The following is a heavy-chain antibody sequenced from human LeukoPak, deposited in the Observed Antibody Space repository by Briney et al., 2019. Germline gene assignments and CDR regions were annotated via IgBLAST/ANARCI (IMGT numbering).Heavy chain of an antibody. CDR1: GYTFTSYY. Sequence: GASVKVSCKASGYTFTSYYMHWVRQAPGKGLEWMGGFDPEDGETIYAQKFQGRVTMTEDTSTDTAYMELSSLRSEDTAVYYCATALQIVVVRLDYWGQGTLVTVSS. CDR2: FDPEDGET. D-gene: IGHD3-22*01. J-gene: IGHJ4*02. CDR3: ATALQIVVVRLDY. V-gene: IGHV1-24*01.